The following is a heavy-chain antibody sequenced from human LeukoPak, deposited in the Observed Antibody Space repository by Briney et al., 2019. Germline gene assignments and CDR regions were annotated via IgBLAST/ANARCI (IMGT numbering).Heavy chain of an antibody. J-gene: IGHJ4*02. CDR3: ARDGYNSRSFDY. CDR2: MNPNSGNT. D-gene: IGHD5-24*01. V-gene: IGHV1-8*01. Sequence: GASVKVSCKASGYTFTSYGINWVRQATGQGLEWMGWMNPNSGNTGYAQKFQGRVTMTRDTSTSTVYMELSSLRSEDTAVYYCARDGYNSRSFDYWGQGTLVTVSS. CDR1: GYTFTSYG.